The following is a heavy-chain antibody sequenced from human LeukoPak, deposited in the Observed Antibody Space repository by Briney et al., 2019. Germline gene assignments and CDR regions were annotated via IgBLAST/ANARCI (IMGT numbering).Heavy chain of an antibody. J-gene: IGHJ4*02. CDR3: ARRAVTTGENSFDY. D-gene: IGHD4-17*01. CDR2: INHSGST. CDR1: GGSFSGYY. V-gene: IGHV4-34*01. Sequence: PSETLSLTCAVYGGSFSGYYWSWIRQPPGKGLEWIGEINHSGSTNYNPSLKSRVTISVDTSKNQFSLKLSSVTAADTAVYYCARRAVTTGENSFDYWGQGTLVTVSS.